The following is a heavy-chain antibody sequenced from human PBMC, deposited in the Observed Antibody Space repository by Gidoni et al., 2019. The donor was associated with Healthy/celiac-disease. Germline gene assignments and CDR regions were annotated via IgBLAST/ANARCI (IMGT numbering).Heavy chain of an antibody. CDR2: IDPSDSYT. CDR3: ARQGLAAAGTYNYYYYMDV. CDR1: GYSFTSYW. Sequence: ESLRISCKGSGYSFTSYWISWVRQMPGKGLEWMGRIDPSDSYTNYSPSFQGHVTISADKSISTAYLQWSSLKASDTAMYYCARQGLAAAGTYNYYYYMDVWGKGTTVTVSS. D-gene: IGHD6-13*01. J-gene: IGHJ6*03. V-gene: IGHV5-10-1*01.